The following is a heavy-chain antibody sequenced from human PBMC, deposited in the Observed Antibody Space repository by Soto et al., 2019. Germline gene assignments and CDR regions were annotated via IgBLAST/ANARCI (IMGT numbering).Heavy chain of an antibody. J-gene: IGHJ4*02. CDR2: ISGTGKYI. Sequence: EVQLVESGGGLVKPEGSLRLSCAASDFTFSSYNMNWVRQAPGKGLEWVSSISGTGKYIYYADSLKGRFTISRDNAKNSLYLQMNSLSAEDTAVYYCARDQGTYGSLGYFDYWGQGTLVTVSS. CDR1: DFTFSSYN. CDR3: ARDQGTYGSLGYFDY. V-gene: IGHV3-21*01. D-gene: IGHD3-10*01.